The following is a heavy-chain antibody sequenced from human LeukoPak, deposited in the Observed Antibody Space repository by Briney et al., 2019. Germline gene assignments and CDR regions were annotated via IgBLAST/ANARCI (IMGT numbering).Heavy chain of an antibody. CDR1: GFTFSSYG. V-gene: IGHV3-30*18. CDR3: AKDQVRGKRRSDAFDI. Sequence: GGSLRLSCAASGFTFSSYGMHWVRQAPGKGLEWVAVISYDGSNKYYADSVKGRFTISRDNYKDTLYLQMNSLRAEDTAVYYCAKDQVRGKRRSDAFDIWGQGTMVTVSS. D-gene: IGHD4-23*01. CDR2: ISYDGSNK. J-gene: IGHJ3*02.